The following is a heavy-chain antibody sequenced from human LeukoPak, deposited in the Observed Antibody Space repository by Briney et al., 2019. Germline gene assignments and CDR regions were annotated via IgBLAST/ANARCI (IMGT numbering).Heavy chain of an antibody. J-gene: IGHJ4*02. Sequence: SETLSLTCTVSGGSVSSGSYYWSWIRQPPGKGLEWIGYIYYSGSTNYNPSLKSRVTISVDTSKNQFSLKLSSVTAADTAVYYCASPETYCSGGSCYYDYWGQGTLVTVSS. CDR2: IYYSGST. CDR3: ASPETYCSGGSCYYDY. D-gene: IGHD2-15*01. CDR1: GGSVSSGSYY. V-gene: IGHV4-61*01.